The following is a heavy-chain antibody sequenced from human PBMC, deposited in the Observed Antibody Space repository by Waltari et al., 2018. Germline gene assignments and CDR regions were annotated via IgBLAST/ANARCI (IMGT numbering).Heavy chain of an antibody. CDR2: IYHSGTT. Sequence: QVQLQESGPGLVKPSETRSLTCAVSNFYISDGYYWGWIRQSPGKGLEWIGSIYHSGTTHYTPSLESRVTISVDRSRNQFSLKVTSVSAADTAVYFCARDQRFLESLYPYYYALDAWGRGITVTVSS. J-gene: IGHJ6*02. D-gene: IGHD3-3*01. CDR3: ARDQRFLESLYPYYYALDA. V-gene: IGHV4-38-2*02. CDR1: NFYISDGYY.